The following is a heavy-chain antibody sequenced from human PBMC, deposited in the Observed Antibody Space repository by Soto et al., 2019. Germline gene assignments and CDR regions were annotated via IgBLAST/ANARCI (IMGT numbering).Heavy chain of an antibody. CDR3: AKDSSGKYGVFDY. CDR1: GFTFSNYA. D-gene: IGHD6-19*01. CDR2: ISDSGGGT. Sequence: EVRLLESGGGLVQPAGSLRLSCAASGFTFSNYAMSWVRQAPGKGLEWVSAISDSGGGTYYADSVKGRFTISRDNVKNHLYLQMNSLRAEDTAVYYCAKDSSGKYGVFDYWGQGTLVTVSS. J-gene: IGHJ4*02. V-gene: IGHV3-23*01.